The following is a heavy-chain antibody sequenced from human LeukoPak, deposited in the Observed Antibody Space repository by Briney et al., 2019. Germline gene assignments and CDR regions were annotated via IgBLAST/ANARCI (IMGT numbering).Heavy chain of an antibody. V-gene: IGHV3-21*01. D-gene: IGHD3-3*01. CDR2: ISSSSSYI. CDR1: GFTFSSYS. Sequence: GRSLRLSCAASGFTFSSYSMNWVRQAPGKGLEWVSSISSSSSYIYYADSVKGRFTISRDNAKNSLYLQMNSLRAEDTAVYYCARDPSGGVVNPFDYWGQGTLVTVSS. J-gene: IGHJ4*02. CDR3: ARDPSGGVVNPFDY.